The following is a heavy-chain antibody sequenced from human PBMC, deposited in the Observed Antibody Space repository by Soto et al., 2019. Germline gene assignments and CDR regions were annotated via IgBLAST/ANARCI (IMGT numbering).Heavy chain of an antibody. CDR1: GFTFGDYA. D-gene: IGHD5-18*01. V-gene: IGHV3-49*03. Sequence: PGGPLRLSCTASGFTFGDYAMSWFRQAPGKGLEWVGFIRSKAYGGTTEYAASVKGRFTISRDDSKSIAYLQMNSLKTEDTAVYYCTREGVLSAMVDYYYYGMDVWGQGTTVTVSS. CDR3: TREGVLSAMVDYYYYGMDV. CDR2: IRSKAYGGTT. J-gene: IGHJ6*02.